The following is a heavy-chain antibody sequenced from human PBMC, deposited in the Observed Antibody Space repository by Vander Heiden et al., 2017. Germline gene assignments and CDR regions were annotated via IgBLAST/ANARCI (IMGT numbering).Heavy chain of an antibody. Sequence: EVQLVQSGAEVKKPEESLKISCKGFGSNFPSYWIAWVRQVPGKGLEWMGMVFPGDSDTRYNPSFRGHVTISVDKSTSTAYLQWSRLKASDTAIYYCARTFGAFDYWGQGTLVTVSS. CDR3: ARTFGAFDY. J-gene: IGHJ4*02. D-gene: IGHD2-15*01. V-gene: IGHV5-51*01. CDR2: VFPGDSDT. CDR1: GSNFPSYW.